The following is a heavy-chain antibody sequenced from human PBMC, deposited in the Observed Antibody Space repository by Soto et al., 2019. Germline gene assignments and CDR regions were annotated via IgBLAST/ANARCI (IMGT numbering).Heavy chain of an antibody. CDR2: INEDGGYK. J-gene: IGHJ4*02. CDR1: GFTFSSFW. V-gene: IGHV3-7*01. Sequence: PGGSLRLSCAASGFTFSSFWMNWVRQAPGKGLEWVANINEDGGYKTYGDSVKGRFTTSRDNAKNSVYLQMNSLRVEDTAVYYCVRGTLSPGLDYWGQGKLVTVYS. CDR3: VRGTLSPGLDY.